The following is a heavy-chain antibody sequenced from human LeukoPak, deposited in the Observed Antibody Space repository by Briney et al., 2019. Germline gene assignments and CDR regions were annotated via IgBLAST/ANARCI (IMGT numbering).Heavy chain of an antibody. CDR1: GYTFTSYG. Sequence: GASVKVSCKASGYTFTSYGISWVRQAPGQGLEWMGWINPNSGGTNYAQKFQGWVTMTRDTSISTAYMELSRLRSDDTAVYYCARTEWSGFSGVYGMDVWGQGTTVTVSS. J-gene: IGHJ6*02. CDR3: ARTEWSGFSGVYGMDV. CDR2: INPNSGGT. D-gene: IGHD3-3*01. V-gene: IGHV1-2*04.